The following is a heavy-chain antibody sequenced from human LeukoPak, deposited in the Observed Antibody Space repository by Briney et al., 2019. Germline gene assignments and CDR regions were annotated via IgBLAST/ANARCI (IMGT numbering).Heavy chain of an antibody. Sequence: GSLRLSCAASGFTFSSYGMHWVRQAPGKGLEWVAFIRYDGSNKYYADSVKGRFTISRDNSKNTLYLQMNSLRAEDTAVYYCAKDRGLDYYYYMDVWGKGTTVTISS. D-gene: IGHD2-15*01. CDR1: GFTFSSYG. CDR2: IRYDGSNK. CDR3: AKDRGLDYYYYMDV. V-gene: IGHV3-30*02. J-gene: IGHJ6*03.